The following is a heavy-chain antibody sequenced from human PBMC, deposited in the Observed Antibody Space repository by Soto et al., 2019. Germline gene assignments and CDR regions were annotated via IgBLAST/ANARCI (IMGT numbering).Heavy chain of an antibody. CDR2: IIPTFGSA. Sequence: SVKVSCKASGGTFSSYAISWVRQAPGQGLEWMGGIIPTFGSANYAQKFQGRVTITADESTSTAYMELSSLRSEDTAVYYCAREGDDYGGNSYYYYGTDVWGQGTTVTVSS. J-gene: IGHJ6*02. CDR1: GGTFSSYA. D-gene: IGHD4-17*01. CDR3: AREGDDYGGNSYYYYGTDV. V-gene: IGHV1-69*13.